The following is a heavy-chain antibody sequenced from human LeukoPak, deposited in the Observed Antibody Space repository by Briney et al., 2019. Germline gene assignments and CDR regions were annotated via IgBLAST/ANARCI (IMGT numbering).Heavy chain of an antibody. CDR1: GGSFSGYY. V-gene: IGHV4-34*01. CDR2: ISSSGNT. Sequence: SETLSLTCAVYGGSFSGYYWGWIRRPPGKGLEWIGGISSSGNTYYNPSLKSRITISIDTSKNHFSLKLSSVTAADTAVYYCARLGAGPTYYDFRSGYSSFYFDYWGQGTLVTVSS. J-gene: IGHJ4*02. D-gene: IGHD3-3*01. CDR3: ARLGAGPTYYDFRSGYSSFYFDY.